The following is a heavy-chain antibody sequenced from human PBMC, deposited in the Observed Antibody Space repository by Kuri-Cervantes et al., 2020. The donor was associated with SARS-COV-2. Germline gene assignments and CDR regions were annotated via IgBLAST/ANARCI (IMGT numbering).Heavy chain of an antibody. J-gene: IGHJ4*02. CDR3: ARDLAY. CDR1: GFTFSSYG. CDR2: IWYDGSNK. Sequence: GGSLRLSCAASGFTFSSYGMHWVRQAPGKVLEWVAVIWYDGSNKYYADSVKGRSTISRDNSKNTLYLQVNSLRAEDTAVYYCARDLAYWGQGTLVTVSS. D-gene: IGHD3-16*01. V-gene: IGHV3-33*01.